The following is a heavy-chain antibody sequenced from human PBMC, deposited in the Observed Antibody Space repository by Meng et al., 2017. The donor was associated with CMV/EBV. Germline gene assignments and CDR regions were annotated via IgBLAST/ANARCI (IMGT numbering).Heavy chain of an antibody. CDR1: ASTSGMYA. D-gene: IGHD6-19*01. V-gene: IGHV3-23*01. CDR2: IIASGGGI. Sequence: SASTSGMYAMSWVRQAPGKGLESVSAIIASGGGIYYADSVEGRFTISRDISKNTLYLQMNDLRVEDTAIYDCAKSLYSSGWYRNFDYWSQGTLVTVSS. J-gene: IGHJ4*02. CDR3: AKSLYSSGWYRNFDY.